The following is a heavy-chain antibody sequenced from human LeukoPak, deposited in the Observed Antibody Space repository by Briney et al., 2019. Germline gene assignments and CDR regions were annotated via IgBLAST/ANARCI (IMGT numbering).Heavy chain of an antibody. CDR2: IKQEGSEQ. V-gene: IGHV3-7*01. CDR1: VLKFSNYC. CDR3: ACRYCRISACFLASYKCMDV. D-gene: IGHD2-15*01. J-gene: IGHJ6*03. Sequence: GGSLRLSCAASVLKFSNYCLTWVRHAPGKGLECLANIKQEGSEQYYVDSVKGRFNISRHNPKNTVYLQMNNQRAEYESVYYCACRYCRISACFLASYKCMDVWGNGTTVTVSS.